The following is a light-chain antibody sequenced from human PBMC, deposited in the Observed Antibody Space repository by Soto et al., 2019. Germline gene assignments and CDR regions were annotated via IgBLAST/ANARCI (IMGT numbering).Light chain of an antibody. V-gene: IGKV3-20*01. Sequence: TQSPSSLSASVGDRATLSCRASQSVSSTYLAWYQHKLGQAPKLVIYGASSEASGIPDRFSGSGSGTDFTLTISRLEPEDFAVYYCQQYGSSPRSFGQGTKVDIK. CDR2: GAS. J-gene: IGKJ1*01. CDR3: QQYGSSPRS. CDR1: QSVSSTY.